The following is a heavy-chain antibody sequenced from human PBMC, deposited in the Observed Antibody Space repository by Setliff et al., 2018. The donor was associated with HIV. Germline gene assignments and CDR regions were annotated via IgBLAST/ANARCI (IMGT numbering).Heavy chain of an antibody. Sequence: PSETLSLTCAVSDGSISSSNWWSWVRQPPGKGLEWIGEIYHTQNTNYSPSLKSRVTISVDKSKNQFSLKLTSVTAADTAVYYCARHRRPLGNYRDAVDIWGQGTMVTVSS. CDR3: ARHRRPLGNYRDAVDI. J-gene: IGHJ3*02. D-gene: IGHD3-10*01. CDR1: DGSISSSNW. CDR2: IYHTQNT. V-gene: IGHV4-4*02.